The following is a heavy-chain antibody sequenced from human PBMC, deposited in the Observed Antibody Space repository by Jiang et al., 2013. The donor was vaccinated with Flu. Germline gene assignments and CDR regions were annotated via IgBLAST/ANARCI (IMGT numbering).Heavy chain of an antibody. Sequence: QLVESGAEMKKPGSSVRVSCKVSGGTFENYALSWVRQAPGQGLEWVGGIVPMFSAANYARKFQGRVTISADESTSTVFMELSSLRSDDTAVYFCARDPSRDWYFDLWGRGTLITVSS. J-gene: IGHJ2*01. CDR2: IVPMFSAA. V-gene: IGHV1-69*01. CDR3: ARDPSRDWYFDL. CDR1: GGTFENYA.